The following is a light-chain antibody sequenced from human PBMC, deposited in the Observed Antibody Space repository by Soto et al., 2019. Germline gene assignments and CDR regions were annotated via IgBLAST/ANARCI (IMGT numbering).Light chain of an antibody. Sequence: QSVLTQPPSASGTPGQRVTISCSGSSSNIGRDFVYWYQQVPGTAPKPLIYSDNQRYSRVPDRFSGSKSGTSASLTISGLRSEDEADYYCASWDDNLSGVVFGGGTKLTVL. CDR2: SDN. J-gene: IGLJ2*01. CDR1: SSNIGRDF. V-gene: IGLV1-47*02. CDR3: ASWDDNLSGVV.